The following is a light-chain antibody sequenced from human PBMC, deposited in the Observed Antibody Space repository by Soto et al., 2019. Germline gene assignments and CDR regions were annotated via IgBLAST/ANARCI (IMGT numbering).Light chain of an antibody. CDR3: QQYGSSPPWT. V-gene: IGKV3-20*01. CDR1: QTISSW. CDR2: GAS. Sequence: TQSPSTLSGSVGDRVTITCRASQTISSWLAWYQQKPGQAPRLLIYGASSRATGIPDRFSGSGSGTDFTLTISRLEPEDFAVYYCQQYGSSPPWTFGQGTKVEIK. J-gene: IGKJ1*01.